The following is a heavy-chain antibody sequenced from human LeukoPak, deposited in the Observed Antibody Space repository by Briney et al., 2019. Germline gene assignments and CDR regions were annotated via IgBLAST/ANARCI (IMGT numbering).Heavy chain of an antibody. V-gene: IGHV4-34*01. J-gene: IGHJ5*02. CDR1: GGSFSGYY. D-gene: IGHD3-10*01. Sequence: SETLSLTCAVYGGSFSGYYWSWIRQPPGKGLEWSGEINHGGSTNYNPSLKSRVTISVDNSKNHSSLKLRSATAADTASFYCARHRANIRWGVNLRWFDPWGQGTLVTVSS. CDR3: ARHRANIRWGVNLRWFDP. CDR2: INHGGST.